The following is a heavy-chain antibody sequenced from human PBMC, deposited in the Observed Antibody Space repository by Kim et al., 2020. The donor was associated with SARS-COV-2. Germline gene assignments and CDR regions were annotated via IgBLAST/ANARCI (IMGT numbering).Heavy chain of an antibody. CDR1: GFTFKNYP. CDR2: ISYDGSNK. CDR3: ARDLYDNTPVRGSYYLEY. D-gene: IGHD3-9*01. V-gene: IGHV3-30*09. J-gene: IGHJ4*02. Sequence: WGSLRLSCAASGFTFKNYPIHWVRQAPAKGLEWVAVISYDGSNKYYADSVKGRFAISRDNSKNTLYLQINSLRAEDTAVYYCARDLYDNTPVRGSYYLEYWGQGTLVTSSS.